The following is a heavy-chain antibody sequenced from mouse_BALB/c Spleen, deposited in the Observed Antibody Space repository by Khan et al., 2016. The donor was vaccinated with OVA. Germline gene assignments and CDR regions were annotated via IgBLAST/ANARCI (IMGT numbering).Heavy chain of an antibody. CDR3: TRDGNDDHWYFDV. J-gene: IGHJ1*01. Sequence: EVELVESGGGLVRPGGSLKLSCAASGFSFTSYTMSWVRQTPEKRLEWVATISSGSTYTYYPDSVKGRFTISRDNAKNPLYLQMSSLKSEDTAMYYSTRDGNDDHWYFDVWGAGTTVTVSS. CDR2: ISSGSTYT. D-gene: IGHD2-2*01. V-gene: IGHV5-6-4*01. CDR1: GFSFTSYT.